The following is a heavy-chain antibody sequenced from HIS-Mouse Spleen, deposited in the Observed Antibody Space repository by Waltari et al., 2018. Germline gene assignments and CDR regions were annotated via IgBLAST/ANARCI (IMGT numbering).Heavy chain of an antibody. V-gene: IGHV4-39*07. Sequence: QLQLQESGPGLVKPSETLSLTCTVSGGSISRSSYYWGWILQPPGKGLEWIGSIYYSGSTYYNPSLKSRVTISVDTSKNQFSLKLSSVTAADTAVYYCASVSDLGGTRAFDIWGQGTMVTVSS. D-gene: IGHD1-7*01. CDR3: ASVSDLGGTRAFDI. CDR1: GGSISRSSYY. CDR2: IYYSGST. J-gene: IGHJ3*02.